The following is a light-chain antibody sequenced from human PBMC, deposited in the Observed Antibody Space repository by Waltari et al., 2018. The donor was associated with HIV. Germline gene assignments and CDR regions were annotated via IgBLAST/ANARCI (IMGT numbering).Light chain of an antibody. Sequence: DIQMTQSPSSLSASVGDRVTISCRSSQHIDTYVDWFQQKPGKAPKLLIFAVSTLQDGVPSRFTGSRFGTDFILTITNLQPEDLATYFCQQSYTTPRTFGQGTRVEI. V-gene: IGKV1-39*01. J-gene: IGKJ1*01. CDR1: QHIDTY. CDR2: AVS. CDR3: QQSYTTPRT.